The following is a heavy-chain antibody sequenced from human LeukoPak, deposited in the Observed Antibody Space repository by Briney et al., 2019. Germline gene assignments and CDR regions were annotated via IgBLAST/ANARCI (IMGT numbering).Heavy chain of an antibody. Sequence: EASVKVSCKASGYTFTSYDINWVRQATGQGLEWMGWMNPNSGNTGYAQRFQGRVTMTRNTSISTAYMELSSLRSEDTAVYYCARGLLPGSSHYYYDMDVWGQGTTVTVSS. D-gene: IGHD6-13*01. CDR3: ARGLLPGSSHYYYDMDV. V-gene: IGHV1-8*01. CDR2: MNPNSGNT. J-gene: IGHJ6*02. CDR1: GYTFTSYD.